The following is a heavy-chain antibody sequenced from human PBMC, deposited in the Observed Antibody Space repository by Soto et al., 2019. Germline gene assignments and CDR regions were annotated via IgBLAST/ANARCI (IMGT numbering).Heavy chain of an antibody. CDR3: ARDTGDGTFDC. Sequence: QVHLVQSGAEVRKPGASVKVSCKASGYTFSSYAMHWVRQAPGQRLEWMGWINAGYGNTKSSQKFQDRVTISRDTSASTAYMELTSLRSEDTAVYYCARDTGDGTFDCWGQGNLVTVSS. V-gene: IGHV1-3*01. CDR1: GYTFSSYA. J-gene: IGHJ4*02. D-gene: IGHD7-27*01. CDR2: INAGYGNT.